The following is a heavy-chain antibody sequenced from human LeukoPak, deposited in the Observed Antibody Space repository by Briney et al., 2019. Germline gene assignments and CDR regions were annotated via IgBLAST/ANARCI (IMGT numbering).Heavy chain of an antibody. J-gene: IGHJ4*02. CDR3: AKDRIYYYGSGSYLDY. V-gene: IGHV3-23*01. CDR2: ISGSGGST. D-gene: IGHD3-10*01. CDR1: GFTFSSYA. Sequence: GGSLRLSCAASGFTFSSYAMSWVRQAPGKGLEWAPAISGSGGSTYYADSVKGRFTISRDNSKNTLYLQMNSLRAEDTAVYYCAKDRIYYYGSGSYLDYWGQGTLVTVSS.